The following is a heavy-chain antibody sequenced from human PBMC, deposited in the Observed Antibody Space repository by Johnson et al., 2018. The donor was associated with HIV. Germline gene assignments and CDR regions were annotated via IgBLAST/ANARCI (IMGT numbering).Heavy chain of an antibody. CDR2: ISYDGSNK. Sequence: QVQLVESGGGVVQPGRSLRLSCAASGFTFTFYAMHWVRQAPGKGLEWVAVISYDGSNKYYADSVKGRFTFSRDNSKNTLYLQMNSLRAEDTAVYYCARDLETSGSGIWGQGTMVTVSS. CDR3: ARDLETSGSGI. V-gene: IGHV3-30-3*01. J-gene: IGHJ3*02. CDR1: GFTFTFYA. D-gene: IGHD5-12*01.